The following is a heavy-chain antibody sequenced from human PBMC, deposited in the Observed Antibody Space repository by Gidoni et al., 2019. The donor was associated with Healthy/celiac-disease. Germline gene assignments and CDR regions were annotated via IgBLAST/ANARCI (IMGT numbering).Heavy chain of an antibody. CDR2: IYYSGST. Sequence: QLQLQESGPGLVKPSETLSLTCPVSGGSISSSSYYWGWIRQPPGKGLEWIGSIYYSGSTYYNPSLKSRVTISVDSSKNQFSLKLSSVTAADTAVYYCAREFYDYVWGSYRRTLDYWGQGTLVTVSS. CDR3: AREFYDYVWGSYRRTLDY. CDR1: GGSISSSSYY. V-gene: IGHV4-39*02. D-gene: IGHD3-16*02. J-gene: IGHJ4*02.